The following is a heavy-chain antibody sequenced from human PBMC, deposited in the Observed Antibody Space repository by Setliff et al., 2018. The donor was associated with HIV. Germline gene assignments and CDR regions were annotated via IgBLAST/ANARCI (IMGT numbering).Heavy chain of an antibody. J-gene: IGHJ4*02. CDR1: GFIFTNYE. CDR3: AKDEGIAAAGSDY. V-gene: IGHV3-48*01. Sequence: GGSLRLSCAASGFIFTNYEMNWVRQAPGKGLEWLSYIRATNGNTQYADSVKGRFTISRDNAKNSLFLQMNSLRAEDTAVYYCAKDEGIAAAGSDYWGQGTLVTVSS. D-gene: IGHD6-13*01. CDR2: IRATNGNT.